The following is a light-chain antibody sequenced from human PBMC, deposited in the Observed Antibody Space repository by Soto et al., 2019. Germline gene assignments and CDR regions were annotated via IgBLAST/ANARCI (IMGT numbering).Light chain of an antibody. CDR3: QQFGSSQLT. CDR1: QSVRSTY. CDR2: AAT. J-gene: IGKJ4*01. V-gene: IGKV3-20*01. Sequence: EIVLTQSPGTMSLSPGERATLSCRASQSVRSTYLAWYQQKPGQAPRLLIYAATTRATGIPDRFSGSGSGTDFTLTISRLEPEDFALYYCQQFGSSQLTFGGGINVEIK.